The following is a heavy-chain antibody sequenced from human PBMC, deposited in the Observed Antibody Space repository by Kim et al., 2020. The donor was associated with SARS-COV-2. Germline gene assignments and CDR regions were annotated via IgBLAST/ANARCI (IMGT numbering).Heavy chain of an antibody. CDR1: GFTVSSNY. CDR2: IYTGGRT. D-gene: IGHD3-3*01. J-gene: IGHJ4*02. CDR3: ARGSHSFWSGSFDY. V-gene: IGHV3-53*01. Sequence: GGSLRLSCAASGFTVSSNYMSWVRQAPGKGLEWVSLIYTGGRTYYADSVKGRFTISRDSSKNTLYLQMNSLSAEDTAVYYCARGSHSFWSGSFDYWGQGTLVTVSS.